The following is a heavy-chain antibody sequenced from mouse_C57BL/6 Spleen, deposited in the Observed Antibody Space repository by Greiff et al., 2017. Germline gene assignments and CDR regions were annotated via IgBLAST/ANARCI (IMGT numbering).Heavy chain of an antibody. V-gene: IGHV5-17*01. CDR3: ARNHYYGSSYVAY. Sequence: EVKLMESGGGLVKPGGSLKLSCAASGFTFSDYGMHWVRQAPEKGLEWVAYISSGSSTIYYADTVKGRFTISRDNARNTLFLQMTSLRSEDTAMYYCARNHYYGSSYVAYWGQGTLVTVSA. CDR1: GFTFSDYG. J-gene: IGHJ3*01. CDR2: ISSGSSTI. D-gene: IGHD1-1*01.